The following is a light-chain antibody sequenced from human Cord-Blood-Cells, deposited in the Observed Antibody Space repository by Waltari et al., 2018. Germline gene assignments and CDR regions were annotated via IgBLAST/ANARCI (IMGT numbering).Light chain of an antibody. Sequence: QSALTQPASASGSPGQSITISCTGTRSDVGGYNYLSWYQQHTGKAPKLMIYDVSQRPSWVSNRFSGSKSGNTASLTISGLQAEDEADYYCSSYTSSSTLGVFGGGTKLTVL. CDR3: SSYTSSSTLGV. J-gene: IGLJ3*02. V-gene: IGLV2-14*01. CDR2: DVS. CDR1: RSDVGGYNY.